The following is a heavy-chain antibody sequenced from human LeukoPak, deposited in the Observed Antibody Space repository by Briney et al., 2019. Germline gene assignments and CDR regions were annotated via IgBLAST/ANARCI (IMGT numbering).Heavy chain of an antibody. J-gene: IGHJ4*02. Sequence: ASVKVSCKASGYTFTSYGISWVRQAPGQGLEWMGWISAYNGNTNYAQKLQGRVTMTTDTSTSTAYMELSRLRSDDTAVYYCARDVRTYYYDSSGYGYWGQGTLVTVSS. CDR3: ARDVRTYYYDSSGYGY. D-gene: IGHD3-22*01. V-gene: IGHV1-18*04. CDR2: ISAYNGNT. CDR1: GYTFTSYG.